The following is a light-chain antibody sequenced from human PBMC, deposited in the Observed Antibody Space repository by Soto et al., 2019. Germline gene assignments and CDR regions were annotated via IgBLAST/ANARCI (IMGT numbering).Light chain of an antibody. Sequence: DIQMTQSPSFVSASVGDTINITCRASQDIQKWLAWYQQKPGKAPKVLIYAASNLPGGVPSRFSGSGSGTDFTLTISSLQLEDFATYYCQQSYSSPPTFGHGTKLDVK. V-gene: IGKV1-12*01. CDR3: QQSYSSPPT. J-gene: IGKJ1*01. CDR1: QDIQKW. CDR2: AAS.